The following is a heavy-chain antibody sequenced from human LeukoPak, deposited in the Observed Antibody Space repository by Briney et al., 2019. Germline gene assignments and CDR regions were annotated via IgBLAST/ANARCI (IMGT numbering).Heavy chain of an antibody. CDR1: GGSFSGYY. J-gene: IGHJ5*02. D-gene: IGHD3-22*01. Sequence: KPSETLSLTCAVYGGSFSGYYWSWIRQPPGKGLEWIGEINHSGSTNYNPSLKSRVTISVDTSKNQFSLKLSSVTAADTAVYYCARGPRHYYDSSGYYPWGQGTLVTVPS. CDR3: ARGPRHYYDSSGYYP. V-gene: IGHV4-34*01. CDR2: INHSGST.